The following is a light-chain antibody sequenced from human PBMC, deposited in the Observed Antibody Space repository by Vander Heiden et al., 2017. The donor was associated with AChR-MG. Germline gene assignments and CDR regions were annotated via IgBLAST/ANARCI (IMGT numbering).Light chain of an antibody. CDR2: GVS. Sequence: QSALTQPPSESGSPGQSVTISCPGTSSDIGGYNYVSGYQQHPGKAPQVMIYGVSKRPSGVPDRFSGSKSGNTASLTVSGLQAEDEADYYCSSYATNNKFVFGGGTKLTVL. J-gene: IGLJ3*02. V-gene: IGLV2-8*01. CDR1: SSDIGGYNY. CDR3: SSYATNNKFV.